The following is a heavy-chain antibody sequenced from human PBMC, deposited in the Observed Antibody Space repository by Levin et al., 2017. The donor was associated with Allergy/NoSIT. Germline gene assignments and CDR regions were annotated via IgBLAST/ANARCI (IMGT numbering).Heavy chain of an antibody. J-gene: IGHJ4*02. D-gene: IGHD4-23*01. V-gene: IGHV4-59*08. CDR3: ARLATVVTPSSHYYFDY. CDR1: GGSISGYY. Sequence: RSSETLSLTCSVSGGSISGYYWSWIRQPPGKGLEWIDYIYYSGSTNYNPSLKSRLTISVDTSKNQFSLKLSSVTAADTAVYYCARLATVVTPSSHYYFDYWGQGTLVTVSS. CDR2: IYYSGST.